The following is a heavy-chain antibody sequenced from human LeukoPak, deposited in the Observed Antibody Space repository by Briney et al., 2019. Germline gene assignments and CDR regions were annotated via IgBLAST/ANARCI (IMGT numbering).Heavy chain of an antibody. CDR3: ARWRLRYYDSSGYYHDAFDI. D-gene: IGHD3-22*01. CDR2: IIPIFGTA. V-gene: IGHV1-69*06. Sequence: ASVKVSCKASGGTFSSYAISWVRQAPGQGLEWMGGIIPIFGTANYAQKFQGRVTITADKSTSTAYMELSSLRSEDTAVYYCARWRLRYYDSSGYYHDAFDIWGQGTMVTVSS. J-gene: IGHJ3*02. CDR1: GGTFSSYA.